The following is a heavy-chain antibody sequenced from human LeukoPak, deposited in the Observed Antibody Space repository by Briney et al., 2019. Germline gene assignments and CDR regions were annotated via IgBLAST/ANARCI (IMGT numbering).Heavy chain of an antibody. Sequence: GGSLRLSCAASGFTSINYAMNWVRLAPGKGLEWVSVLIGSSGSTDYADSVKGRFTISRDTSKNTVFLQMNSLRAEDTAIYYCAKGAYDYIEMGYFDSWGQGSLVTVSS. CDR1: GFTSINYA. V-gene: IGHV3-23*01. J-gene: IGHJ4*02. D-gene: IGHD5-12*01. CDR3: AKGAYDYIEMGYFDS. CDR2: LIGSSGST.